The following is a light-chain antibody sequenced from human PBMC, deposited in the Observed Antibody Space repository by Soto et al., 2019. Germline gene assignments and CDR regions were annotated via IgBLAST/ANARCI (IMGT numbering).Light chain of an antibody. CDR1: SSDVGGSTY. V-gene: IGLV2-8*01. Sequence: QSALTQPPSASGSPGQSVTISCTGTSSDVGGSTYVSWYQQHPGKAPKLMIHEVSKRPSGVPDRFSGSKSGNTASLTVSGLQAEDEADYYCSSYAGRSNMIFGGGTKLTVL. J-gene: IGLJ2*01. CDR3: SSYAGRSNMI. CDR2: EVS.